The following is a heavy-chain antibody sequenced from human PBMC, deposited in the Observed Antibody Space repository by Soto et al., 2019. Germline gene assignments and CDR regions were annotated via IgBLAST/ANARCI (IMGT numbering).Heavy chain of an antibody. D-gene: IGHD3-22*01. CDR2: ISGSGGST. CDR3: AKAYYYDSSGFPPGPFDY. CDR1: GFTFSSYA. Sequence: GGSLRLSCAASGFTFSSYAMSWVRQAPGKGLEWVSAISGSGGSTYYADSVKGRFTISRDNSKNTLYLQMNSLRAEDTAVYYCAKAYYYDSSGFPPGPFDYWGQGTLVTVSS. V-gene: IGHV3-23*01. J-gene: IGHJ4*02.